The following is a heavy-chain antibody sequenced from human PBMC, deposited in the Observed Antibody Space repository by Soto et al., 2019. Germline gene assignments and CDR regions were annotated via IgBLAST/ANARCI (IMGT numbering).Heavy chain of an antibody. CDR2: ISAYNGNT. CDR1: GYTFTSYG. V-gene: IGHV1-18*04. J-gene: IGHJ6*02. Sequence: ASVKVSCKASGYTFTSYGISWVRQAPGQGLEWMGWISAYNGNTNYAQKLQGRVTMTTDTSTSTAYMELRSLRSDDTAVYYCARSPYYDFWSGYYNYYYYGMDVWGQGTTVTVSS. D-gene: IGHD3-3*01. CDR3: ARSPYYDFWSGYYNYYYYGMDV.